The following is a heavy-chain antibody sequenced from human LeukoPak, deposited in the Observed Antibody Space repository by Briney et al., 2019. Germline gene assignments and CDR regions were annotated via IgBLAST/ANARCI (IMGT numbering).Heavy chain of an antibody. CDR2: IYYSGST. D-gene: IGHD3-10*01. CDR1: GGSISSRSYY. CDR3: ARGSYGVRGPRGVWFDP. Sequence: PSETLSLTCTVSGGSISSRSYYWDWIRQPPGKGLEWIGSIYYSGSTYYNPSLKSRVTISIDTSKNQFSLKLSSVTAADTAVYYCARGSYGVRGPRGVWFDPWGQGTLVTISS. J-gene: IGHJ5*02. V-gene: IGHV4-39*07.